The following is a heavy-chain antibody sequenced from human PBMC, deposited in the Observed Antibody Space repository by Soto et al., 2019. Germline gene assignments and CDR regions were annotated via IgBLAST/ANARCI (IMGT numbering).Heavy chain of an antibody. D-gene: IGHD2-21*02. Sequence: ASVKVSCKASGYTFTSYGFSWVRQAPGQGLEWMGWISGYTGNTNYAQKIQGRVTMTTDTSTSTAHMELRSLISDDTAVYYCARSWVTGKGGLDVWGQGTTVT. CDR3: ARSWVTGKGGLDV. CDR1: GYTFTSYG. CDR2: ISGYTGNT. V-gene: IGHV1-18*01. J-gene: IGHJ6*02.